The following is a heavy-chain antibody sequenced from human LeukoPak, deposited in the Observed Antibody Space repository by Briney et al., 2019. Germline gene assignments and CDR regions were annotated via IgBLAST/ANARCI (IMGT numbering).Heavy chain of an antibody. CDR2: INHSGST. J-gene: IGHJ5*02. CDR1: GGSFSGYY. Sequence: PSETLSLTCAVYGGSFSGYYWSWIRQPPGKGLEWIGEINHSGSTNYNPSLKSRVTISLDTSKNQFSLKLSSVTAADTAVYYCARGIYYYGSGIRSSWFDPWGQGTLVTVSS. V-gene: IGHV4-34*01. D-gene: IGHD3-10*01. CDR3: ARGIYYYGSGIRSSWFDP.